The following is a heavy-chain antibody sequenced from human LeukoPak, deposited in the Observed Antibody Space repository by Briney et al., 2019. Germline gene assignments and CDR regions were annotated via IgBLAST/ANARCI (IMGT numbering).Heavy chain of an antibody. CDR1: GGSIISNNYC. D-gene: IGHD3-22*01. CDR2: IHYSGSP. V-gene: IGHV4-39*01. Sequence: PSETLSLTCSVSGGSIISNNYCWGWIRQPPGKGLEWIGSIHYSGSPYHNPSLKSRVTISVDTSKNQFSLKLSSVTAADMAVYYCARLPYDRSGYYYFDYWGQGTLVTVSS. CDR3: ARLPYDRSGYYYFDY. J-gene: IGHJ4*02.